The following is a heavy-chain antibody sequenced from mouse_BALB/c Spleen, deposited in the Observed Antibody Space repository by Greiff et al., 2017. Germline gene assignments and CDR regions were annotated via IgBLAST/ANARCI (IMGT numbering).Heavy chain of an antibody. CDR3: TRRDTRVTSLVFAY. D-gene: IGHD3-3*01. V-gene: IGHV3-2*02. Sequence: EVKLMESGPGLVKPSQSLSLTCTVTGYSITSDYAWNWIRQFPGNKLEWMGYISYSGSTSYNPSLKSRISITRDTSKNQFFLQLNSVTSEDTATYFCTRRDTRVTSLVFAYWRQGTLVTVSA. CDR1: GYSITSDYA. J-gene: IGHJ3*01. CDR2: ISYSGST.